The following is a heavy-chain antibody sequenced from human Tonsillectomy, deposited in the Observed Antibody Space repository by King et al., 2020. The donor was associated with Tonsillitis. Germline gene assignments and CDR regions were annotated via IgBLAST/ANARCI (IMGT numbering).Heavy chain of an antibody. CDR1: GGSLSDYY. Sequence: VQLQQWGAGLWKPSETLSLTCAVYGGSLSDYYWSWIRQPPGKGLEWIGEINHSGSTKYNPSLKSRVTISVDTSKNQVSLKLSSVTAADTSVYYCARSPKNYYYGMDVWGQGTTVTVSS. CDR3: ARSPKNYYYGMDV. J-gene: IGHJ6*02. V-gene: IGHV4-34*01. CDR2: INHSGST.